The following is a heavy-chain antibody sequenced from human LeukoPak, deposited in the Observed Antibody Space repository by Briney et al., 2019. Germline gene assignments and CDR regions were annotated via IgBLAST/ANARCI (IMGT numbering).Heavy chain of an antibody. D-gene: IGHD3-22*01. CDR1: GFTLSSYA. V-gene: IGHV3-23*01. CDR2: ISGSGGST. J-gene: IGHJ4*02. CDR3: AKGGYYDSSGYLTNDY. Sequence: GGSLRLSCAASGFTLSSYAMSWVRQAPGKGLEWVSAISGSGGSTYYADSVKGRFTISRDNSKNTLYLQMNSLRAEDTAVYYCAKGGYYDSSGYLTNDYWGQGTLVTVSS.